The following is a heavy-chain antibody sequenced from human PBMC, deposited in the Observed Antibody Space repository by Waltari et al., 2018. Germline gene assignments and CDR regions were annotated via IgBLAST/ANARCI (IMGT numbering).Heavy chain of an antibody. Sequence: EVQLVQSGAEVKKPGESLKISCKGSGYSFTSYWIGWVRQMPGKGLEWMAVFSPVAPDTRYSPSSQGQVTISADKSISTAYLQWSSLKASDTAMYYCARASGAGYSGYADAFDIWGQGTMVTVSS. CDR2: FSPVAPDT. CDR3: ARASGAGYSGYADAFDI. D-gene: IGHD5-12*01. V-gene: IGHV5-51*01. J-gene: IGHJ3*02. CDR1: GYSFTSYW.